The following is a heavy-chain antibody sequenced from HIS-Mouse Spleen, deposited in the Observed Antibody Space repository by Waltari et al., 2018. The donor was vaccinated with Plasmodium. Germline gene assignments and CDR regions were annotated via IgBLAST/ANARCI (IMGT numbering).Heavy chain of an antibody. J-gene: IGHJ2*01. CDR2: IKQDGSEK. CDR1: GLTFSSYW. CDR3: ARDRRGYWYFDL. Sequence: EVQLVESGGGLVQPGGSLRLSCAASGLTFSSYWMSWVRQAPGKGLEWVANIKQDGSEKYYVDSVKGRFTISRDNAKNSLYLQMNSLRAEDTAVYYCARDRRGYWYFDLWGRGTLVTVSS. D-gene: IGHD5-12*01. V-gene: IGHV3-7*01.